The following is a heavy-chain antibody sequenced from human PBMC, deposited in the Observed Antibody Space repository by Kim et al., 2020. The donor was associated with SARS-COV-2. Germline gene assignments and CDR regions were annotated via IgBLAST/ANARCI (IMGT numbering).Heavy chain of an antibody. Sequence: GGFLRLSCAASGFTFSDYNMSWIRQAPGKGLEWVSYISSSSSYTNYVDPVKGRFTISRDNAKNSLNLQMNSLRAEDTAVYYCARVGYDYVWGSYRDYYYYYGMDVWGKGTTITVSS. CDR3: ARVGYDYVWGSYRDYYYYYGMDV. CDR1: GFTFSDYN. V-gene: IGHV3-11*05. J-gene: IGHJ6*04. D-gene: IGHD3-16*02. CDR2: ISSSSSYT.